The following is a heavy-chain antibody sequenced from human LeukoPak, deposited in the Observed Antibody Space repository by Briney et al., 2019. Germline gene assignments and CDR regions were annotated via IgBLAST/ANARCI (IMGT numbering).Heavy chain of an antibody. CDR3: ARGGHYSDTSGYYYPMDV. CDR1: GFTVSSNY. V-gene: IGHV3-53*01. D-gene: IGHD3-22*01. CDR2: IYNGDGT. Sequence: GGSLRLSCAASGFTVSSNYMSWVRQAPGKGLEWVSVIYNGDGTYYADSVKGRFTISRDNSKNTLHLQMNSLRAADTAVYFCARGGHYSDTSGYYYPMDVWGTGTTVTVSS. J-gene: IGHJ6*03.